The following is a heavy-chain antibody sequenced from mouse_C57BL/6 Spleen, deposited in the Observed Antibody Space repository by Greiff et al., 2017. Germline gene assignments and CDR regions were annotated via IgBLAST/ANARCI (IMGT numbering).Heavy chain of an antibody. CDR3: ARAHDYDGYFDV. D-gene: IGHD2-4*01. CDR2: IYPGDGDT. V-gene: IGHV1-82*01. Sequence: QVQLQQSGPELVKPGASVKISCKASGYAFSSSWMNWVKQRPGKGLEWIGRIYPGDGDTNYNGKFKGKATLTADKSSSTAYMQLSSLTSEDSAVYFCARAHDYDGYFDVWGTGTTVTVSS. J-gene: IGHJ1*03. CDR1: GYAFSSSW.